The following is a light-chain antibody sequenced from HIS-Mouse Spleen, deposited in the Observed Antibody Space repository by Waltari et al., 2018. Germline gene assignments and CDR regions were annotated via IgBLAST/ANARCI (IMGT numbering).Light chain of an antibody. J-gene: IGLJ3*02. V-gene: IGLV2-14*03. CDR3: SSYTSSSTRV. CDR2: DVS. CDR1: SSAVGGYNY. Sequence: QSALTQPAPVSGSPGPSITISCTGTSSAVGGYNYVSWYQQHPGKAPKLMIYDVSNRPSGVSNRFSGSKSGNTASLTISGLQAEDEADYYCSSYTSSSTRVFGGGTKLTVL.